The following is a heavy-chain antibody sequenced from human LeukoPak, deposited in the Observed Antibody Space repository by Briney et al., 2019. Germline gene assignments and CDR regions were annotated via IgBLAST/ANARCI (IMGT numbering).Heavy chain of an antibody. CDR2: IIPIFGTA. CDR3: AAVAYCGGDCYPYFDY. J-gene: IGHJ4*02. CDR1: GGTFSSYA. V-gene: IGHV1-69*13. D-gene: IGHD2-21*02. Sequence: VASVTVSCKASGGTFSSYAISWVRQAPGQGLEWMGGIIPIFGTANYAQKFQGRVTITADESTSTAYMELSSLRSEDTAVYYCAAVAYCGGDCYPYFDYWGQGTLVTVSS.